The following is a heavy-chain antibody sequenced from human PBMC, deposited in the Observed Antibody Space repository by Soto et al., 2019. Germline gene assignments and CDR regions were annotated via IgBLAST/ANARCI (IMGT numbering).Heavy chain of an antibody. CDR2: ISYDGSNK. Sequence: QVQLVESGGGVVQPGRSLRLSCVASGFTFSSYGMHWVRQAPGKGLEWVAVISYDGSNKYYADSVKGRFTTSRDNSKNTLYLQMNSLRAEDTAVYYCAKDGGLVAGLGAFDIWGQGTMVTVSS. CDR3: AKDGGLVAGLGAFDI. CDR1: GFTFSSYG. D-gene: IGHD6-19*01. J-gene: IGHJ3*02. V-gene: IGHV3-30*18.